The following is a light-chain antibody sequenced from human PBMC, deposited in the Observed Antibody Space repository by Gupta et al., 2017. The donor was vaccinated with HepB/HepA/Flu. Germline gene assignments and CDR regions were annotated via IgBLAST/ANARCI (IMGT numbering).Light chain of an antibody. CDR2: GKN. Sequence: SSELTPDPAVSVALGQTVRITCQGDSLRSYYASWYQQKPGQAPVLVIYGKNHWPSGIPDRFSGSSSGNTASVTITGAQAEDEADYYCNSRDSSGNHRDVVFGGGTKLTVL. J-gene: IGLJ2*01. CDR1: SLRSYY. CDR3: NSRDSSGNHRDVV. V-gene: IGLV3-19*01.